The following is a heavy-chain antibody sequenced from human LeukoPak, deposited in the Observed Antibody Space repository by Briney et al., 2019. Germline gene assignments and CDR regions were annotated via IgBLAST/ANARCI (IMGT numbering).Heavy chain of an antibody. CDR3: VRDPPEWEHALDI. D-gene: IGHD1-26*01. CDR2: IKKDGSEK. V-gene: IGHV3-7*01. J-gene: IGHJ3*02. Sequence: ETLALTCAVYGGSFSSYYWSWVRQAPGKGLEWVANIKKDGSEKYYVDSVKGRFTISRDNAKNSLYLQMNSLRAEDTAFYYCVRDPPEWEHALDIWGQGTMVTVSS. CDR1: GGSFSSYY.